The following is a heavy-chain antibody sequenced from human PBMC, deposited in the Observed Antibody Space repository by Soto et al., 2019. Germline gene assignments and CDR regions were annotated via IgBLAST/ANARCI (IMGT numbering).Heavy chain of an antibody. D-gene: IGHD5-12*01. J-gene: IGHJ3*01. CDR2: IYYSGST. CDR3: ARVAFDAFDV. CDR1: GGSISDSSYY. V-gene: IGHV4-39*01. Sequence: QLQLQESGPGRVKPSETLSLTCTVSGGSISDSSYYWGWIRQPPGKGLEWIENIYYSGSTYYNPSLKSRVTTSVDTPKNQFFLYLSSVTAADTAVYYCARVAFDAFDVWGQGTKVTVSS.